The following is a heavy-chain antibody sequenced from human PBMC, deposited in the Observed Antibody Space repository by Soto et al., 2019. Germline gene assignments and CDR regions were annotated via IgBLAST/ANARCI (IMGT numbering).Heavy chain of an antibody. J-gene: IGHJ4*02. Sequence: SKTLSVTCTISGGSTTHYYWRWIRQPPGKGLEWIGYVYYSGSTKYNPSIESRVKISAXXXXXXFXLXVXXVPAAXTAVYYCAKYRRSDADGYTLDFWGQGILVAVS. CDR2: VYYSGST. CDR3: AKYRRSDADGYTLDF. CDR1: GGSTTHYY. D-gene: IGHD5-12*01. V-gene: IGHV4-59*01.